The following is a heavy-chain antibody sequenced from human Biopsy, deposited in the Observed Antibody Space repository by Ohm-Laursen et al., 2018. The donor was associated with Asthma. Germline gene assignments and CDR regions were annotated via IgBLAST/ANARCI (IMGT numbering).Heavy chain of an antibody. CDR3: AKITTDRQKANNWFDP. D-gene: IGHD3-22*01. CDR1: GFAFNNSS. V-gene: IGHV3-23*01. Sequence: SLRLSCAAFGFAFNNSSMTWVRQAPGKGLGWVSSISASGVRTFYADSVKGRFTVSRDSSRNTLYLQPSTLRVEDTAVYFCAKITTDRQKANNWFDPWGQGTLVTVSS. J-gene: IGHJ5*02. CDR2: ISASGVRT.